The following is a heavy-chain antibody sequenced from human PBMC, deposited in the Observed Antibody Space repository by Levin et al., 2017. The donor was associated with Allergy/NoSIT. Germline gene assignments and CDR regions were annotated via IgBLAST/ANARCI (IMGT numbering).Heavy chain of an antibody. Sequence: KRGESLKISCKASGYTFTGYYMNWVRQAPGQGLEWMGWINPKSGGTNYAQKFQGRVTMTTDTTISTAYMELNNLRSDDTAYYYCARDLTSSWYYFDSWGQGTLVTVSS. CDR1: GYTFTGYY. CDR3: ARDLTSSWYYFDS. D-gene: IGHD6-13*01. CDR2: INPKSGGT. J-gene: IGHJ4*02. V-gene: IGHV1-2*02.